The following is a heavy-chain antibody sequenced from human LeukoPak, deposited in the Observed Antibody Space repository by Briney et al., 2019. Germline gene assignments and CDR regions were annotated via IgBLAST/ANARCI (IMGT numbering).Heavy chain of an antibody. Sequence: GGSLRLSCAASGFTFSSYSMNWVRQAPGKGLEWVSYISSSGSTIYYADSVKGRFTISRDNAKNSLYLQMNSLRAEDTAVYYCARVRGYWAYYMDVWGKGTTVTISS. CDR1: GFTFSSYS. J-gene: IGHJ6*03. D-gene: IGHD2-15*01. V-gene: IGHV3-48*04. CDR2: ISSSGSTI. CDR3: ARVRGYWAYYMDV.